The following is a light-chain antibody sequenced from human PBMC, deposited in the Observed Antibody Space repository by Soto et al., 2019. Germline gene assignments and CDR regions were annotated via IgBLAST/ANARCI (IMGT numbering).Light chain of an antibody. V-gene: IGLV2-14*01. CDR1: SSDVGGYNY. CDR3: CSYTSSVNLYV. Sequence: QSVLTQPASVSGSPGQSITISCTGTSSDVGGYNYVSWYQQYPGKVPKLLTFDVSNRPSGVSDRFSGSKSGNTASLTISGLQAEDEAEYYCCSYTSSVNLYVFGTGTKVTVL. J-gene: IGLJ1*01. CDR2: DVS.